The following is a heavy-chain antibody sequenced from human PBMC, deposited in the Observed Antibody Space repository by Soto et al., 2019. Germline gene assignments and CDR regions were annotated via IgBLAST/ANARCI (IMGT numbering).Heavy chain of an antibody. Sequence: PSETLSVTGSFSGGSINSGGYFWSWIRQHPGKCLECSGYIYHSGITYYNPSLKSRVTISVDTSKNEFSLQLRSVTAADTAVYLCASFHNTSPGWLDTWGQGTLVTGSS. V-gene: IGHV4-31*03. CDR3: ASFHNTSPGWLDT. D-gene: IGHD1-20*01. J-gene: IGHJ5*02. CDR1: GGSINSGGYF. CDR2: IYHSGIT.